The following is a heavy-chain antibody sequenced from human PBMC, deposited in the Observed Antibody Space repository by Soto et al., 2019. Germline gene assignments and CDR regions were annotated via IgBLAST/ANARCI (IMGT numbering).Heavy chain of an antibody. D-gene: IGHD4-17*01. V-gene: IGHV4-31*03. CDR3: ARADYGGKGGLRGTYFDY. CDR2: IYYTGIT. J-gene: IGHJ4*02. Sequence: SETLSLTCTVSGDSISGDSYCWSWIRQHPGRGLEWIGDIYYTGITYYSPALKSRISISVDTSKNQFSLNLNSVTAADTSVYFCARADYGGKGGLRGTYFDYWGQGTLVTVSS. CDR1: GDSISGDSYC.